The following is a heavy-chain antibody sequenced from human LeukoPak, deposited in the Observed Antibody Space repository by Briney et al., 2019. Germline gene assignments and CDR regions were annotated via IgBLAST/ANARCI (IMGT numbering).Heavy chain of an antibody. J-gene: IGHJ4*02. CDR2: ISGSGGST. CDR1: GFTFSSYA. Sequence: GGSLRLSCAASGFTFSSYAMSWVRQAPGKGLEWVSAISGSGGSTYYADSVKGRFTISRDNSKNTPYLQMNSLRAEDTAVYYCAKGPGYYYDSSGYCNYWGQGTLVTVSS. V-gene: IGHV3-23*01. D-gene: IGHD3-22*01. CDR3: AKGPGYYYDSSGYCNY.